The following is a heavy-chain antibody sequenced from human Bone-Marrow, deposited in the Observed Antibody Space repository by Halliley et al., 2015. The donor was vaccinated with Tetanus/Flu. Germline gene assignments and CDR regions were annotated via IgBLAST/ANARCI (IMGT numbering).Heavy chain of an antibody. CDR3: ARYSSSSGWFDP. D-gene: IGHD6-6*01. J-gene: IGHJ5*02. Sequence: GVGGIGGSFYPGTTSHTPPLKRRVTISGDTTKTQFSLRRGFVTAADTAVYYCARYSSSSGWFDPWGQGTLVTVSS. V-gene: IGHV4-39*01. CDR2: SFYPGTT.